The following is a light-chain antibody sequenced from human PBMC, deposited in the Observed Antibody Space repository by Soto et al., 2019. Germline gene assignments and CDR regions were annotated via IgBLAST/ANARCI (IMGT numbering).Light chain of an antibody. J-gene: IGKJ1*01. V-gene: IGKV1-5*03. CDR1: QSIRSW. CDR2: KAS. CDR3: PQYNSYSCT. Sequence: DIQMTQSPSTLSSSVGDRVTITCRARQSIRSWLAWYQQKPGKAPKLLIYKASSLESGAPSRVSGSGSWTAFTLTISSLQTDDFATYYGPQYNSYSCTFGQGTKVEIK.